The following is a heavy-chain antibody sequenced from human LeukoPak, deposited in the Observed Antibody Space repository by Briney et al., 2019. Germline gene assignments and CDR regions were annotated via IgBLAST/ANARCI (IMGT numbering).Heavy chain of an antibody. Sequence: SQTLSLTCAVSGGSISSGGYSWSWIRQPPGKGLEWIGEINHSGSTNYNPSLKSRVTISVDTSKNQFSLKLSSVTAADTAVYYCARGNNYYDSSGYQNWGQGTLVTVSS. CDR2: INHSGST. CDR3: ARGNNYYDSSGYQN. CDR1: GGSISSGGYS. J-gene: IGHJ4*02. D-gene: IGHD3-22*01. V-gene: IGHV4-30-2*01.